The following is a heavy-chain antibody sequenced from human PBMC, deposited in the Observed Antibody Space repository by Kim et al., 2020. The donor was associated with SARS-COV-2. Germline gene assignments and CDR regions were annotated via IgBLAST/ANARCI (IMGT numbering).Heavy chain of an antibody. J-gene: IGHJ6*02. CDR2: ISSTGNSI. Sequence: GGSLRLSCAASGFAFIDYEFNWVRQAPGKGLEWVSYISSTGNSIYYADSVKGRFTISRDNAKSSLYLQVNSLRAEDTAVYYCTREGEHSSGWYLSDCGMDVWGQGTTVTVSS. CDR1: GFAFIDYE. D-gene: IGHD6-19*01. V-gene: IGHV3-48*03. CDR3: TREGEHSSGWYLSDCGMDV.